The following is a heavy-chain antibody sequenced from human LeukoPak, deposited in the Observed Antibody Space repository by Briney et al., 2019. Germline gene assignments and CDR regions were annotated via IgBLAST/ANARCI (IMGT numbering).Heavy chain of an antibody. CDR3: ARDGTWGRYYYDTTGYDYYSDY. D-gene: IGHD3-22*01. CDR2: LYSDGNT. J-gene: IGHJ4*02. Sequence: GGSLRLSCAASGFTVITNDMTWVRQAPGKGLEWVSVLYSDGNTKYADSVQGRFTISRDNSKNTLYLEMNSLSPDDTAVYYCARDGTWGRYYYDTTGYDYYSDYWGQGTLVTVSS. V-gene: IGHV3-53*01. CDR1: GFTVITND.